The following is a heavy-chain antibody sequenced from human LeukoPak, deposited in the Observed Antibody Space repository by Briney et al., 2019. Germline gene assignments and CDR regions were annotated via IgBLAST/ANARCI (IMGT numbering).Heavy chain of an antibody. J-gene: IGHJ3*02. CDR2: IYTSGST. Sequence: PSETLSLTCTVSGGSISSGSYNWSWIRQPAGKGLEWIGRIYTSGSTNYNPSLKSRVTISVDTSKNQFSLKLSSVTAADTAVYYCAREGGPHDYGDYHHAFDIWGQGTMVTVSS. CDR1: GGSISSGSYN. CDR3: AREGGPHDYGDYHHAFDI. V-gene: IGHV4-61*02. D-gene: IGHD4-17*01.